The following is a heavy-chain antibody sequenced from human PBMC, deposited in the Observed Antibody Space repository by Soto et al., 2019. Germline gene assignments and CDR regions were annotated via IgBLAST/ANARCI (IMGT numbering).Heavy chain of an antibody. Sequence: QVQLVQSGAEVKKAGSSVKVSCQVSGGTFSSYAISWVRQAPGQGLEWMGGIIPLFGTTNYAEKFQGRVTITADDSTSTAYMQLSGLRSEDTAVYYCARGVWDCSGGSCSGWYDPWGQGTLVIVSS. CDR1: GGTFSSYA. V-gene: IGHV1-69*01. CDR3: ARGVWDCSGGSCSGWYDP. D-gene: IGHD2-15*01. CDR2: IIPLFGTT. J-gene: IGHJ5*02.